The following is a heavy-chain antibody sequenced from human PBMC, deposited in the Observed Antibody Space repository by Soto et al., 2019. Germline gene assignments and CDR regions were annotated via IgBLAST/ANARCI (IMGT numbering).Heavy chain of an antibody. V-gene: IGHV1-3*01. CDR3: ARGSTDQLLSFGGWFDP. J-gene: IGHJ5*02. Sequence: QVQLVQSGAEVKKPGASVKVSCKASGYTFTSYAMHWVRQAPGQRLEWMGWINAGNGNTKYSQKFQGRVTITRDTSASTAYMELSSLRSEDTAVYYCARGSTDQLLSFGGWFDPWGQGTLVTVSS. D-gene: IGHD2-2*01. CDR1: GYTFTSYA. CDR2: INAGNGNT.